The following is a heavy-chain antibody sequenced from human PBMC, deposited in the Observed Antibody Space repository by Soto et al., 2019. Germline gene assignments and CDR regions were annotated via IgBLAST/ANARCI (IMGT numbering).Heavy chain of an antibody. V-gene: IGHV1-58*01. J-gene: IGHJ3*02. CDR1: GFAFTSSA. Sequence: ALTVSCKSCGFAFTSSAVQWVRQASGQRLEWIGWIVVGSGNTNYAQKFQERVTITRDMSTSTAYMELSSLRSEDTAVYYCAAVSVDRDYGDYVAAFDIWGQGTMVTVSS. CDR3: AAVSVDRDYGDYVAAFDI. D-gene: IGHD4-17*01. CDR2: IVVGSGNT.